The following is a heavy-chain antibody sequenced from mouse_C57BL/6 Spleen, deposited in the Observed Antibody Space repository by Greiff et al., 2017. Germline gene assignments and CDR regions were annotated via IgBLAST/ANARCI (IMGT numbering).Heavy chain of an antibody. J-gene: IGHJ1*03. CDR1: GYSFTGYY. Sequence: EVQVVESGPELVKPGASVKISCKASGYSFTGYYMNWVKQSPEKSLEWIGEINPSTGGTTYNQKFKAKATLTVDKSSSTAYMQLKSLTSEDSAVYYCARKLNYYGSSPHWYFDVWGTGTTVTVSS. D-gene: IGHD1-1*01. CDR2: INPSTGGT. CDR3: ARKLNYYGSSPHWYFDV. V-gene: IGHV1-42*01.